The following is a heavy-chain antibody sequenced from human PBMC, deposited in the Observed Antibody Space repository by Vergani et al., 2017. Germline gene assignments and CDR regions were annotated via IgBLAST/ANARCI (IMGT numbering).Heavy chain of an antibody. D-gene: IGHD6-13*01. Sequence: QLQLQESGPGLVKPSETLSLTCTVSVGSISSSSYYWGWIRQPPGKGLEWIGSIYYSGSTYYNPSLKSRVTISVDTSKNQFSLKLSSVTAADTAVYYCARQAVIAAAGTADYYYGMDVWGQGTTVTVSS. CDR1: VGSISSSSYY. CDR3: ARQAVIAAAGTADYYYGMDV. V-gene: IGHV4-39*01. J-gene: IGHJ6*02. CDR2: IYYSGST.